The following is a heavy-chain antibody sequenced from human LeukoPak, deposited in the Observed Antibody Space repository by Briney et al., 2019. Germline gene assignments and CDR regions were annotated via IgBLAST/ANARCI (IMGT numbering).Heavy chain of an antibody. Sequence: GGSLRLSCAASGFIFSSYGMHWVRQAPGKGLEWVAVIWYDGSKKYYVDSVKGRFTITRDNSKNTLYLQMNSLRVEDTAVYYCATDYYDDSGQPPGYYGMDIWGQGTTVTVSS. J-gene: IGHJ6*02. V-gene: IGHV3-33*01. CDR3: ATDYYDDSGQPPGYYGMDI. D-gene: IGHD3-22*01. CDR1: GFIFSSYG. CDR2: IWYDGSKK.